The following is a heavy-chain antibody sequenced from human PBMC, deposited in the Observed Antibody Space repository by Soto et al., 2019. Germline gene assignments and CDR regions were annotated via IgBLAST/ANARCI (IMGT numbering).Heavy chain of an antibody. CDR3: ARDQDRFLTDDY. Sequence: ASVKVSCKASGYTFTGYYMHWVRQAPGQGLEWMGWISAYNGNTNYAQKLQGRVTMTTDTSTSTAYMELRSLRSDDTAVYYCARDQDRFLTDDYWGQGTLVTVSS. CDR1: GYTFTGYY. V-gene: IGHV1-18*04. J-gene: IGHJ4*02. D-gene: IGHD2-21*02. CDR2: ISAYNGNT.